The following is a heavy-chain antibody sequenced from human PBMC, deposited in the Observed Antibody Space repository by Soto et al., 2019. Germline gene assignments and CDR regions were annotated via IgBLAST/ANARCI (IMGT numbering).Heavy chain of an antibody. V-gene: IGHV4-59*08. CDR3: ARVDTNYDFWSGYVYGWFDP. CDR2: IYYSGST. J-gene: IGHJ5*02. Sequence: LSLTCTVSGGSISSYYWSWIRQPPGKGLEWIGYIYYSGSTNYNPSLKSRVTISVDTSKNQFSLKLSSVTAADTAVYYCARVDTNYDFWSGYVYGWFDPWGQGTLVTVSS. CDR1: GGSISSYY. D-gene: IGHD3-3*01.